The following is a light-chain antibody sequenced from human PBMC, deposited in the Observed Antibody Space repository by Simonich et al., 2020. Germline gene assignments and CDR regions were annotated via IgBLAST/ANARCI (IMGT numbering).Light chain of an antibody. CDR1: SSDVGGYNY. V-gene: IGLV2-14*01. CDR2: DVS. J-gene: IGLJ2*01. Sequence: QSALTQPASVSGSPGQSITISCTGTSSDVGGYNYVCWYQQHPGKAPKLMIYDVSKRPSGVSNRFSGSKSGNTASLTISGLQAEDEADYYCSSYTSSSVVFGGGTKLTVL. CDR3: SSYTSSSVV.